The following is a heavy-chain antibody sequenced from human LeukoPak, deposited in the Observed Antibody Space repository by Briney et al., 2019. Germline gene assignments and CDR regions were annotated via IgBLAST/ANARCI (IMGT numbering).Heavy chain of an antibody. CDR3: ARDIQLST. D-gene: IGHD5-24*01. CDR1: GFTFSIYR. V-gene: IGHV3-23*01. CDR2: ISFSGANS. Sequence: PGGSLSLSCTASGFTFSIYRMNWVRQSPGKGPEWVSLISFSGANSYYADSVKGRFTISRDNSKDTLFLQMNSLRAEDTAIYYCARDIQLSTWGLGTMVTVSS. J-gene: IGHJ3*01.